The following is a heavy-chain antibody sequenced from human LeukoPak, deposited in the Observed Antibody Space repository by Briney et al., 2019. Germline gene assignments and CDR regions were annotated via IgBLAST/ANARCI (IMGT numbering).Heavy chain of an antibody. CDR1: GFTFSSYE. J-gene: IGHJ4*02. D-gene: IGHD2-21*02. V-gene: IGHV3-23*01. CDR3: AESSVVTATSPPGY. Sequence: PGGSLRLSCAASGFTFSSYEMNWVRQAPGKGLEWVSAISGRGGSTYYADSVKGLFTISRDNSKNTLYLEMNSLRGEDTAVYYCAESSVVTATSPPGYWGQGTLVTVSS. CDR2: ISGRGGST.